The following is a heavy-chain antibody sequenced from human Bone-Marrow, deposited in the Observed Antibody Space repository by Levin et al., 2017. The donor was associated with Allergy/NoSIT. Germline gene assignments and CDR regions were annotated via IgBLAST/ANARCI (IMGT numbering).Heavy chain of an antibody. Sequence: ASVKVSCSGFGFKFSDFNINWVRQAPGKGLEWVSAIRGSGATIYYADSVKGRFSVSRDNAKNSLYLQMNSLRVEDTAVYYCARPAGGGYSRLDGFDLWGQGTLLTVS. CDR1: GFKFSDFN. D-gene: IGHD4-23*01. CDR2: IRGSGATI. V-gene: IGHV3-48*01. CDR3: ARPAGGGYSRLDGFDL. J-gene: IGHJ3*01.